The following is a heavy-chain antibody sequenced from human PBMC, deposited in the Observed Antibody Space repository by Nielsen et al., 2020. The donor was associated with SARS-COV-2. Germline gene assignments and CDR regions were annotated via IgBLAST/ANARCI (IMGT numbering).Heavy chain of an antibody. J-gene: IGHJ6*02. CDR2: ISYDGSNK. D-gene: IGHD3-3*01. Sequence: GESLKISCAASGFTFSSYAMHWVRQAPGKGLEWVAVISYDGSNKYYADSVKGRFTISRDNSKNTLYLQMNSLRAEDTAVYYCAREIFGESYGMDVWGQGTTVTVSS. CDR3: AREIFGESYGMDV. V-gene: IGHV3-30*04. CDR1: GFTFSSYA.